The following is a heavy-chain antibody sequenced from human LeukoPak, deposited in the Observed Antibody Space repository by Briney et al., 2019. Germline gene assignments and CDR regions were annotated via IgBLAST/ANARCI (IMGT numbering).Heavy chain of an antibody. V-gene: IGHV4-31*03. CDR2: TSYSGTT. J-gene: IGHJ4*02. D-gene: IGHD6-13*01. CDR1: SGSISSGSYY. Sequence: SETLSLTCTVSSGSISSGSYYWSWIRQRSGKGLDWIGSTSYSGTTYYNPSLKSRVTISLDTSKNQFSLKLTSVTAADTAVYYCAKGRPAAGQYYFDYWGQGSLVTVSS. CDR3: AKGRPAAGQYYFDY.